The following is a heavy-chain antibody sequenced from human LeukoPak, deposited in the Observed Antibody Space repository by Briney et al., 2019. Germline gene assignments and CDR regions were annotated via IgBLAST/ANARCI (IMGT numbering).Heavy chain of an antibody. V-gene: IGHV3-21*01. CDR3: ARGKGFDY. CDR2: ISSSSSYI. CDR1: GFTFSSYS. J-gene: IGHJ4*02. Sequence: GGSLRLSCAASGFTFSSYSMNWVRQAPVKGLEWVSSISSSSSYIYYADSVKGRFTISRDNSKNTLYLQMNSLRAEDTAVYYCARGKGFDYWGQGTLVTVSS.